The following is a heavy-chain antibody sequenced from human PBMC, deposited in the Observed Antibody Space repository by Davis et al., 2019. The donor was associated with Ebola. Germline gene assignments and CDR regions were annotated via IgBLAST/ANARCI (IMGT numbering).Heavy chain of an antibody. CDR2: IKSKTDGGTT. J-gene: IGHJ4*02. V-gene: IGHV3-15*01. CDR1: GFTFSSYW. Sequence: GGSLRLSCAASGFTFSSYWMSWVRQAPGKGLEWVGRIKSKTDGGTTDYAAPVKGRFTISRDDSKNTLYLQMNSLKTEDTAVYYCTTVGGGYDFGSSDYWGQGTLVTVSS. D-gene: IGHD5-12*01. CDR3: TTVGGGYDFGSSDY.